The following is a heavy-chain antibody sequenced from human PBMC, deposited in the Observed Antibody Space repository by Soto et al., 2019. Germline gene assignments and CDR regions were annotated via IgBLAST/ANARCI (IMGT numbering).Heavy chain of an antibody. J-gene: IGHJ6*02. CDR1: GFSLTTSGVG. CDR3: AHELSGYYYVMDV. V-gene: IGHV2-5*01. Sequence: QITLRESGPTLVNPIQTLTLTCTFSGFSLTTSGVGVGWFRQPPGQGLQWLALIYWNGNERYSPSLNNRVIVTKDTSKNQVILTMTNVDPVDTATYYCAHELSGYYYVMDVWGQGTNVTVSS. CDR2: IYWNGNE. D-gene: IGHD2-15*01.